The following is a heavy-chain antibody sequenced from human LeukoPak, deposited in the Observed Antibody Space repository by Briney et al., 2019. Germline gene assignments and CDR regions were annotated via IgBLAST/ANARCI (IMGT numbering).Heavy chain of an antibody. CDR3: AREAARDAFDI. CDR1: GYTFTSYG. CDR2: IIPIFGTA. Sequence: AASVKVSCKASGYTFTSYGISWVRQAPGQGLEWMGGIIPIFGTANYAQKFQGRVTITADESTSTAYMELSSLRSEDTAVYYCAREAARDAFDIWGQGTMVTVSS. V-gene: IGHV1-69*13. J-gene: IGHJ3*02. D-gene: IGHD2-15*01.